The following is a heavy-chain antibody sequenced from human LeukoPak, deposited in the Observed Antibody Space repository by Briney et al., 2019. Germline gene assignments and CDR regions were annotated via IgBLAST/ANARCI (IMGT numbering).Heavy chain of an antibody. CDR3: ARDLRCSSTSCYAQLDY. V-gene: IGHV4-61*02. D-gene: IGHD2-2*01. J-gene: IGHJ4*02. CDR1: GGSISSGTYY. CDR2: IYTSGST. Sequence: SQTLSLTCTVSGGSISSGTYYWNWIRQPAGKGLEWIGRIYTSGSTNYNPSLKSRVTISLDTSKNQFSLKLSSVTAADTAVHYCARDLRCSSTSCYAQLDYWGQGTLVTVSS.